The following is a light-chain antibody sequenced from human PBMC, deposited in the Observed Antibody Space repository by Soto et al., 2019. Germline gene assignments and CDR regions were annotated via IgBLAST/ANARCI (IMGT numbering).Light chain of an antibody. CDR2: DAS. J-gene: IGKJ1*01. CDR3: LQYNNWWT. V-gene: IGKV3D-20*02. CDR1: QTVRNNY. Sequence: GLTQSPGALSFSPGERATHSCRASQTVRNNYLAWYQQKPGQAPRLLIYDASSRATGIPDRFSGGGSGTEFTLTISSLQSEDFAVYYGLQYNNWWTFGQGTKVDIK.